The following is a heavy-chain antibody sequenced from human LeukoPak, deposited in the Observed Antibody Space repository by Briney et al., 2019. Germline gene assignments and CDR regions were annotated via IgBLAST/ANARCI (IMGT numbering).Heavy chain of an antibody. Sequence: KLGESLKISCKGSGYSFTSYWIGWVRQMPGKGLEWMGIIYPGDSDTRYSPSFQGQVTISADKSISTAYLQWSSLKASDTAMYYCAREPRGWSSYYYGMDVWGQGTTVTVSS. CDR2: IYPGDSDT. CDR3: AREPRGWSSYYYGMDV. CDR1: GYSFTSYW. V-gene: IGHV5-51*01. J-gene: IGHJ6*02. D-gene: IGHD2-15*01.